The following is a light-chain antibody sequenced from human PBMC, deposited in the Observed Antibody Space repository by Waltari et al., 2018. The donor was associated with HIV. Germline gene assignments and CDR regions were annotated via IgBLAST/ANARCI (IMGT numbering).Light chain of an antibody. CDR3: ATWDDRLNAWV. CDR1: SSDVGAYNF. Sequence: QSALTQPASVSGSPGQSITISCTGSSSDVGAYNFVSWYQQHPGKAPKVLIHEVSNRPSGVSNRFSASKSGNTASLTISGLQAEDEADDYCATWDDRLNAWVFGGGTKLTVL. J-gene: IGLJ3*02. CDR2: EVS. V-gene: IGLV2-14*01.